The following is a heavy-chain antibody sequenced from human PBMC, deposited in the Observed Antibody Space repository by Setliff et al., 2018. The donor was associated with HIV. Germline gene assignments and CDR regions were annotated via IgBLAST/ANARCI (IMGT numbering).Heavy chain of an antibody. Sequence: SETLSLTCTVSGGSITRTPYYWSWIRQPPGKGLEWIGSIYYSGGTYYNPSLKSRVTISVDTSKNQFSLKLSSVTAADAAVYYCASRVYYYDSSGYLREEGFDPWGQGTLVTVSS. CDR2: IYYSGGT. D-gene: IGHD3-22*01. CDR1: GGSITRTPYY. J-gene: IGHJ5*02. V-gene: IGHV4-39*01. CDR3: ASRVYYYDSSGYLREEGFDP.